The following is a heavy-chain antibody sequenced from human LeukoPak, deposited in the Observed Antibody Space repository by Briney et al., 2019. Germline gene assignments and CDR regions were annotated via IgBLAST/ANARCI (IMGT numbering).Heavy chain of an antibody. CDR3: ARDRSIGSGSYMDY. J-gene: IGHJ4*02. CDR1: GYTFTSYG. CDR2: ISAYNGNT. V-gene: IGHV1-18*01. Sequence: GASVTVSCKASGYTFTSYGISWVRQAPGQGHEWMGWISAYNGNTNYAQKLQGRVTMTTDTSTSTAYMELRSLRSDDTAVYYCARDRSIGSGSYMDYWGQGTLVTVSS. D-gene: IGHD3-10*01.